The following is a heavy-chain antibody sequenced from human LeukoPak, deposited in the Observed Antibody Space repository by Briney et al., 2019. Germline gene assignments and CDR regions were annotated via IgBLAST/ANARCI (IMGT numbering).Heavy chain of an antibody. CDR1: RFTFSSYS. J-gene: IGHJ3*02. Sequence: GGSLRLSCAASRFTFSSYSMNWVRQAPGKGLEWVSSISSSSSYIYYADSAKGRFTISRDNAKNSLYLQMNSLRAEDTAVYYCAREKIVLMVYAKPDAFDIWGQGTMVTVSS. CDR2: ISSSSSYI. V-gene: IGHV3-21*01. CDR3: AREKIVLMVYAKPDAFDI. D-gene: IGHD2-8*01.